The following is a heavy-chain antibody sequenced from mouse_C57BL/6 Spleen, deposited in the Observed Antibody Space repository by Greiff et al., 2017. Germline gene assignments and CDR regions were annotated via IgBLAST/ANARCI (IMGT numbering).Heavy chain of an antibody. CDR3: ARVELFFDY. Sequence: QVQLQQPGAELVMPGASVKLSCKASGYTFTSYWMHWVKQRPGQGLEWIGEIDPSDSYTNYNQKFKGKSTLTVDKSSSTAYMQLSSLTSEDSAVYYCARVELFFDYWGQGTTLTVSA. J-gene: IGHJ2*01. V-gene: IGHV1-69*01. CDR2: IDPSDSYT. CDR1: GYTFTSYW.